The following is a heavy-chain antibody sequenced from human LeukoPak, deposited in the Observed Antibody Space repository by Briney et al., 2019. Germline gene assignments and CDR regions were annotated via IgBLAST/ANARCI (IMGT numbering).Heavy chain of an antibody. CDR3: AGDVLVSGGSYYHGY. Sequence: ASVKVSCKVSGYALTELSMRWVRQAPGKGFEWMGGIDPKDGETIYAQTFQGRVTMTDGTSTDTAYMELSGLTSEDTALYYCAGDVLVSGGSYYHGYWGQGTLVTASS. D-gene: IGHD3-3*02. CDR1: GYALTELS. CDR2: IDPKDGET. V-gene: IGHV1-24*01. J-gene: IGHJ4*02.